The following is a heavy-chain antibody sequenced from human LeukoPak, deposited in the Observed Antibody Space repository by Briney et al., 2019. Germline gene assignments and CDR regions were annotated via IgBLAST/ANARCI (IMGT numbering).Heavy chain of an antibody. V-gene: IGHV4-61*08. CDR2: IYYSGST. CDR3: ARDDKLRFLD. D-gene: IGHD3-3*01. Sequence: SQTLSLTCTVSGGSISSGGYYWSWIRQHPGKGLEWIGYIYYSGSTNYNPSLKSRVTISVDTSKNQFSLKLSSVTAADTAVYYCARDDKLRFLDWGQGTLVTVSS. J-gene: IGHJ4*02. CDR1: GGSISSGGYY.